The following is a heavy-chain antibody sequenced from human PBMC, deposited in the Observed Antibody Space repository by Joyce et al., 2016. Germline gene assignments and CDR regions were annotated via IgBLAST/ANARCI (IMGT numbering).Heavy chain of an antibody. J-gene: IGHJ4*02. CDR3: AKAWGY. V-gene: IGHV3-30*18. D-gene: IGHD3-16*01. CDR1: GFAFTSSG. Sequence: QVQLVESGGGVVQPGRSLRLSCAASGFAFTSSGMNWVRQAPGKRPEWVAVITSDGTKKYYADSVKGRFTISRDNSKNTLYLQVNGLRPEDTAVYYCAKAWGYWGQGTLVTVSS. CDR2: ITSDGTKK.